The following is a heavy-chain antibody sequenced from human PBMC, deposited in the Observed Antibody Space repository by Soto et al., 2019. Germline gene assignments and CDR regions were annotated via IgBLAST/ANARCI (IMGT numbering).Heavy chain of an antibody. J-gene: IGHJ5*02. CDR3: ARGPGGRENWFDP. V-gene: IGHV1-2*04. CDR2: INPNSGGT. Sequence: ASVKVSCKASGYTFTGYYMHWVRQAPGQGLEWMGWINPNSGGTNYAQKFQGWVTMTRDTSISTAYMELSRLRSDDTAVYYCARGPGGRENWFDPWGQGTLVTVSS. CDR1: GYTFTGYY.